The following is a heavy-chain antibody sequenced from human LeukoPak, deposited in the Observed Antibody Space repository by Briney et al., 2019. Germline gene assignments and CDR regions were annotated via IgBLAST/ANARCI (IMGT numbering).Heavy chain of an antibody. J-gene: IGHJ4*02. V-gene: IGHV4-39*01. CDR3: VRGSTLRHYQY. CDR1: GGSISNRNYY. CDR2: IYYSGST. Sequence: SETLSLTCTVSGGSISNRNYYWGWIRRPPGKGLEWIGSIYYSGSTYYNPSLKSRVTVSVDTSKNQFSLKLSSVTAADTAVYYCVRGSTLRHYQYWGQGTLVTVSS. D-gene: IGHD3-16*01.